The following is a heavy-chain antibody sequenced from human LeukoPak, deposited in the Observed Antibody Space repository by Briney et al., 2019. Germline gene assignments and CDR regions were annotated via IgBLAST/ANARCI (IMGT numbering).Heavy chain of an antibody. Sequence: SQTLSLTCTVSGGSISSGGYYWNWIRQPAGKGLEWIGYIYYSGSTYYNPSLKSRVTISVDTSKNQFSLKLSSVTAADTAVYYCAGGYSYGYDYWGQGTLVTVSS. CDR1: GGSISSGGYY. CDR3: AGGYSYGYDY. CDR2: IYYSGST. D-gene: IGHD5-18*01. J-gene: IGHJ4*02. V-gene: IGHV4-30-4*07.